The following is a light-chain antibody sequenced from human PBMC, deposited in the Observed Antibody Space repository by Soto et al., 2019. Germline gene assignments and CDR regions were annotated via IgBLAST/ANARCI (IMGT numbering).Light chain of an antibody. CDR3: KHNKSNSGP. Sequence: DILMTQSPSTLSASVGDRVTITCRASQSISSWLAWYQQKPGKAPKLLIYDASSLESGVPSRFSGSEPGKESPFTSTSLQPDDFATYSCKHNKSNSGPFAKGT. CDR2: DAS. J-gene: IGKJ1*01. V-gene: IGKV1-5*01. CDR1: QSISSW.